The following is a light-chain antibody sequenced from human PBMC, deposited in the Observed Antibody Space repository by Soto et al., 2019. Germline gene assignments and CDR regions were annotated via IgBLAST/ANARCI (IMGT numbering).Light chain of an antibody. Sequence: DIQMTQSPFSLSASVGDRVTITCRASQSINRDLNWYQQKPGKAPNLLIYAAFTLESGVPSRFSGSGSGTDFTLTISSLQLEDFATYYCQQNYSSPRAFGGGTKVDIK. CDR3: QQNYSSPRA. V-gene: IGKV1-39*01. CDR2: AAF. J-gene: IGKJ4*01. CDR1: QSINRD.